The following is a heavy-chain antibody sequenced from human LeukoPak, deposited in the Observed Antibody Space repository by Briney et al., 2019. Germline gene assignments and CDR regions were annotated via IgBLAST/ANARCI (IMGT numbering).Heavy chain of an antibody. D-gene: IGHD4-17*01. CDR1: GFTFSSYA. V-gene: IGHV3-23*01. CDR2: ISSSGGGT. J-gene: IGHJ2*01. CDR3: ARGPTSVTTTWTFDL. Sequence: SGGSLRLSCAASGFTFSSYAMTGVRQAAGKGLEWVSAISSSGGGTYYADSVKGRFTVSRDNSNNAVFLQMNSLSAEDTAVYYCARGPTSVTTTWTFDLWGRGTLVTVSS.